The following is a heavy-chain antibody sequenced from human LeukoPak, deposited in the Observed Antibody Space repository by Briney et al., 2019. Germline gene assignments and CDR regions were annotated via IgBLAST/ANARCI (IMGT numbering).Heavy chain of an antibody. Sequence: GGSLTLSCVASGCTFSTYDMSWVRQAPGKGLEWVSAISDSGGSTYYAHSVRGLFTISRDNYKHTLYLQMNSLRAEDTAVYYWAKDGREYYDILTGYYPRLYYMDVWGKGTTVTVSS. V-gene: IGHV3-23*01. J-gene: IGHJ6*03. D-gene: IGHD3-9*01. CDR2: ISDSGGST. CDR3: AKDGREYYDILTGYYPRLYYMDV. CDR1: GCTFSTYD.